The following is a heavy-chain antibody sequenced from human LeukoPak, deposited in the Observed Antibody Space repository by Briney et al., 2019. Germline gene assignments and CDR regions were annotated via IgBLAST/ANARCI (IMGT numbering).Heavy chain of an antibody. CDR2: IYFSGTT. CDR3: ARDQTYSGSGIYTYFDY. Sequence: SETLSLTCTVSGGSISSSSYYWGWIRQPPGKGLEWIGSIYFSGTTYYNPSLQSRVTISVDTAKNQFSLKVTSVTAADTAAYYCARDQTYSGSGIYTYFDYWGQGILVTVSS. V-gene: IGHV4-39*07. CDR1: GGSISSSSYY. J-gene: IGHJ4*02. D-gene: IGHD3-10*01.